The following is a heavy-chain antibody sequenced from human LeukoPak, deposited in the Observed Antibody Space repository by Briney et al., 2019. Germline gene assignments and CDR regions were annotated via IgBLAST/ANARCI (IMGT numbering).Heavy chain of an antibody. Sequence: GGSLRRSCAASGFTFSIYGMHWVRQAPGKGLEWVTFIRSDGTKTHYADSVKGRFTISRDNSKNTLFLQIDNLRVDDTAVYYCAKGRGKDGQNLFDYWGQGTLITVSS. D-gene: IGHD5-24*01. CDR1: GFTFSIYG. CDR3: AKGRGKDGQNLFDY. V-gene: IGHV3-30*02. J-gene: IGHJ4*02. CDR2: IRSDGTKT.